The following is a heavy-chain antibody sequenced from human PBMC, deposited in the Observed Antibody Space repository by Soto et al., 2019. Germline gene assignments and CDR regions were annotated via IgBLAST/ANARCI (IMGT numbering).Heavy chain of an antibody. CDR2: ISGSGGST. CDR1: GFTFSSYA. D-gene: IGHD6-13*01. Sequence: EVQLLESGGGLVQPGGSLRLSCAASGFTFSSYAMSWVRQAPGKGLEWVSAISGSGGSTYYADSVKGRFTISRDNSKKPLFLQMNSLRAEDRAVYYCEYPPAAGTCSDYWGQGPLVTVSS. J-gene: IGHJ4*02. CDR3: EYPPAAGTCSDY. V-gene: IGHV3-23*01.